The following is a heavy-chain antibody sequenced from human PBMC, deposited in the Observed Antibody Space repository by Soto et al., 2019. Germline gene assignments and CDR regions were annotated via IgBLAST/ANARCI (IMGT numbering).Heavy chain of an antibody. D-gene: IGHD5-18*01. CDR3: ARLRYSYGYYFDY. CDR1: GGSISSGGYS. J-gene: IGHJ4*02. Sequence: SETLSLTCAVSGGSISSGGYSWSWIRQPPGKGLEWIGYMYHSGSTNYNPSLKSRVTISVDTSKNQFSLKLSPVTAADTAAYYCARLRYSYGYYFDYWGQGTLVTVSS. CDR2: MYHSGST. V-gene: IGHV4-30-2*01.